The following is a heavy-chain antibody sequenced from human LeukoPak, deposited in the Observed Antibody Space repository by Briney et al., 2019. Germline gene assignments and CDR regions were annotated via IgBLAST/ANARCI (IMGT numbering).Heavy chain of an antibody. J-gene: IGHJ4*02. Sequence: SETLSLTCTVSGGSITRYYWSWIRQPPGKGLEWVGYIYYSGSTNYSPSLKSRVTMSVDTSKKQFSLKLSSVTAADTAVYYCARGITYYHDSGLDIFDYWGQGTLVTVSS. CDR3: ARGITYYHDSGLDIFDY. CDR1: GGSITRYY. V-gene: IGHV4-59*01. D-gene: IGHD5-12*01. CDR2: IYYSGST.